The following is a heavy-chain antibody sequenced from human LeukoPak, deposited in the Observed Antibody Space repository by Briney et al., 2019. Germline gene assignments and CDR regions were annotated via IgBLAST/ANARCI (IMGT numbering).Heavy chain of an antibody. D-gene: IGHD3-22*01. CDR2: IYYSGST. CDR3: ASLTLIVVVNDAFDI. V-gene: IGHV4-59*01. CDR1: GGSISSYY. Sequence: SETLSLTCTVSGGSISSYYWSWIRQPPGKGLEWIGYIYYSGSTNYNPSLKSRVTISVDMSKNQFSLRLSSVTAADTAVYYCASLTLIVVVNDAFDIWGQGTMVTVSS. J-gene: IGHJ3*02.